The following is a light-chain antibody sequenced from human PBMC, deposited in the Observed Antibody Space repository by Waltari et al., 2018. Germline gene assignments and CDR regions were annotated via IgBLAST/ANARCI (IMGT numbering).Light chain of an antibody. Sequence: QSALTQPASVSGSPGQSITIPCTGTSSDVGSYNLVTWYQQHPGKAPKPMIYEGSKRPAGGSNRFSGSKSGTTASLTISGLQAEDEADYYCCSYAGSSTFDVVFGGGTKLTVL. CDR3: CSYAGSSTFDVV. J-gene: IGLJ2*01. CDR2: EGS. V-gene: IGLV2-23*03. CDR1: SSDVGSYNL.